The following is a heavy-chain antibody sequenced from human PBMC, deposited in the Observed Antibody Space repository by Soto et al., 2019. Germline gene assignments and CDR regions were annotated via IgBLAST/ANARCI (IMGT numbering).Heavy chain of an antibody. CDR1: GFSLSTSGVG. CDR2: IYWDDDK. J-gene: IGHJ1*01. V-gene: IGHV2-5*02. CDR3: AHLTYYYDSSGYYSRAEYFQH. D-gene: IGHD3-22*01. Sequence: ITLKESGPSLVKTTQTLTLTCTFSGFSLSTSGVGVGWIRQPPGKALEWLALIYWDDDKRYSPSLKSRLTITKDTSKNQVVLTMTNMDPVDTATYYCAHLTYYYDSSGYYSRAEYFQHWGQGTLVTVSS.